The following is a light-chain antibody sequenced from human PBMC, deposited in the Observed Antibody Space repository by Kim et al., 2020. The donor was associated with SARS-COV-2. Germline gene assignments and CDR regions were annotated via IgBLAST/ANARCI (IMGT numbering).Light chain of an antibody. V-gene: IGLV4-69*01. CDR3: QTWGTGVGV. CDR2: LNSDGSH. J-gene: IGLJ3*02. CDR1: SGHSSYA. Sequence: ASVNLTCTLSSGHSSYAIAWHQQQPEKGPRYLMKLNSDGSHSKGDGIPDRFSGSSSGAERHLTISSLQSEDEADYYCQTWGTGVGVFGGGTQLTVL.